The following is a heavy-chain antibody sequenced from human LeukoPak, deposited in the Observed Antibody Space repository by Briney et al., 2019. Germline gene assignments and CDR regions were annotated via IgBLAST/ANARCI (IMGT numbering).Heavy chain of an antibody. CDR3: ARGPTRSGYYYTFDY. V-gene: IGHV4-34*01. D-gene: IGHD3-22*01. J-gene: IGHJ4*02. Sequence: LKPSETLSLTCAVYGGSFSGYYWSWIRQPPGKGLEWIGEINHSGSTNYNPSLKSRVTISVDTSKNQFSLKLSSVTAADTAVYYCARGPTRSGYYYTFDYWGQGTLVTVSS. CDR1: GGSFSGYY. CDR2: INHSGST.